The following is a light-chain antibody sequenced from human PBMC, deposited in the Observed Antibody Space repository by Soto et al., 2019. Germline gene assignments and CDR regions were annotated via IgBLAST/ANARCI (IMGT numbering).Light chain of an antibody. CDR1: QGISSY. Sequence: AIRMTQSPSSFSASTGDRVTITCRASQGISSYLAWYQQKPGKAPKLLIYAASSLQSGDPSRFSGNGSGTDFTLTISCPQSEDVATSYCQPYYSYPFTVGTGTKVDIK. CDR3: QPYYSYPFT. CDR2: AAS. J-gene: IGKJ3*01. V-gene: IGKV1-8*01.